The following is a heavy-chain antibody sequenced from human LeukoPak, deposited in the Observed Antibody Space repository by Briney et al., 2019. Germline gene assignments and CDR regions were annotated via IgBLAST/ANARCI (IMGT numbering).Heavy chain of an antibody. CDR3: AKGGLQTRNWYFAL. J-gene: IGHJ2*01. Sequence: GGSLRLSCAASGFTFSSYAMHWVRQAPGKGLEWVAVISYDGSNKYYADSVKGRFTISRDNSKNTLYLEMSSLRTEDTAVYYCAKGGLQTRNWYFALWGRGTLVTVSS. CDR1: GFTFSSYA. V-gene: IGHV3-30*04. CDR2: ISYDGSNK. D-gene: IGHD5-18*01.